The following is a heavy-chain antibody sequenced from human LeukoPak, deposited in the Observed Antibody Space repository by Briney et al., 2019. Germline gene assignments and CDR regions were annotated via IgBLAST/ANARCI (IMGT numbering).Heavy chain of an antibody. CDR2: ISYDGSNK. CDR3: AKDRDTETTVTTSLDY. Sequence: GRSLRLSCAASGFTFSSYAMHWVRQAPGKGLEWVAVISYDGSNKYYADSVKGRFTISRDNSKNTLYLQMNSLRAEDTAVYYCAKDRDTETTVTTSLDYWGQGTLVTVSS. J-gene: IGHJ4*02. V-gene: IGHV3-30-3*01. CDR1: GFTFSSYA. D-gene: IGHD4-17*01.